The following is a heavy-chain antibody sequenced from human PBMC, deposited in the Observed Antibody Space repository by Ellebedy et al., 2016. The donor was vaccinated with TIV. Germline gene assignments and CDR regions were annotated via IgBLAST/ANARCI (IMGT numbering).Heavy chain of an antibody. Sequence: GGSLRLSCAASGFPFSDYYMSWIRQAPGKGLEWVSFITSGGTIYYADSVKGRLTISRDNAKNSLYLQMNSLRAEDTAVYYCARLDWSDVDLRHFYFDYWGQGTQVTVSS. CDR2: ITSGGTI. V-gene: IGHV3-11*01. CDR1: GFPFSDYY. J-gene: IGHJ4*02. D-gene: IGHD1-1*01. CDR3: ARLDWSDVDLRHFYFDY.